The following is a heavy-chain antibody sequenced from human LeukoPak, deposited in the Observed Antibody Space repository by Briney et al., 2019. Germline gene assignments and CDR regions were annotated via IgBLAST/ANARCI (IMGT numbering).Heavy chain of an antibody. CDR2: ISSSGSTI. CDR1: GFTFSSYE. D-gene: IGHD1-1*01. J-gene: IGHJ4*02. Sequence: GGPLTLSCAASGFTFSSYEMNWVRQAPGKGLEWVSYISSSGSTIYYADSVKGRFTISRGNAKNSLYLQMNSLRAEDTAVYYCAIGTNFDYWGQGTLVTVSS. V-gene: IGHV3-48*03. CDR3: AIGTNFDY.